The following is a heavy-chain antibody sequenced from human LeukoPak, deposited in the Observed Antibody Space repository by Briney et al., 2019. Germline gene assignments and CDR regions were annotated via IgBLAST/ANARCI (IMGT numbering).Heavy chain of an antibody. CDR3: AKDVAYTFDY. Sequence: GGTLRLSCAASGFTFSSYGMSWVRQAPGKGLEWVSAISGSGGSTYDADSVKGRFTISRENSKNTLYLQMNSLRTEDTAVYYCAKDVAYTFDYWGQGTLVTVSS. D-gene: IGHD3-16*01. CDR1: GFTFSSYG. V-gene: IGHV3-23*01. CDR2: ISGSGGST. J-gene: IGHJ4*02.